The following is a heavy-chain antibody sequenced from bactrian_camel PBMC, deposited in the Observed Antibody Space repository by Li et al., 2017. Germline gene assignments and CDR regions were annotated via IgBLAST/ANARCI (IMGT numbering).Heavy chain of an antibody. CDR2: IDTAGAP. J-gene: IGHJ4*01. D-gene: IGHD7*01. V-gene: IGHV3S53*01. CDR3: AADNVNLQLARHYSY. Sequence: HVQLVESGGGSVQAGGSLRLSCAASGYSVSTGYMAWFRQAPGKKREGVAAIDTAGAPTYTYAVAGRFTISKDNVKNTLYLQMNDLKSEDTAMYYCAADNVNLQLARHYSYWGRGTQVTVS. CDR1: GYSVSTGY.